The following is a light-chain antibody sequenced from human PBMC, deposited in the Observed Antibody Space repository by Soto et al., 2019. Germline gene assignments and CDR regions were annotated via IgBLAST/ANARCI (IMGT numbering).Light chain of an antibody. Sequence: DIQMTQSPSSLSASVGDRVTITCQASQDISNYLNWYQQKPGKAPTLLIYDASNLETGVPARFSGTGSVTDFTLPISSLEPEDIAAYDCQQYDKLPLSFGRGTKVDIK. CDR1: QDISNY. J-gene: IGKJ3*01. CDR2: DAS. V-gene: IGKV1-33*01. CDR3: QQYDKLPLS.